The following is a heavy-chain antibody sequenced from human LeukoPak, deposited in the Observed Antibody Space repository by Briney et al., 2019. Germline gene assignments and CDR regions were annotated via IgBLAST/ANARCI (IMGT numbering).Heavy chain of an antibody. J-gene: IGHJ4*02. Sequence: GGALRLSCAASGCTFSSYWMSLVRQAPGKGREGVANIKQDGIEKYYLDSVKGRVTISRDNAKDSLYLQMNSLRAEDTAVYYCAREGYYDILTGYFQDYWGPGTLVTVSS. D-gene: IGHD3-9*01. CDR1: GCTFSSYW. V-gene: IGHV3-7*01. CDR2: IKQDGIEK. CDR3: AREGYYDILTGYFQDY.